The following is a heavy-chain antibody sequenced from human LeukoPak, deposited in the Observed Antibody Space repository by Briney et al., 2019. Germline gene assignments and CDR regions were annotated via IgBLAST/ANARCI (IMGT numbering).Heavy chain of an antibody. CDR3: AKDMNSYGSGSSYNPWGPFDS. J-gene: IGHJ4*02. CDR1: GFTFDNYA. CDR2: IAWNSGNT. Sequence: GGSLRLSCAASGFTFDNYAMHWVRQAPGKGLEWVSGIAWNSGNTGFADSVEGRFTISGDNAENSLYLQMNSLTPEDTAFYFCAKDMNSYGSGSSYNPWGPFDSWGQGTLVTVSS. D-gene: IGHD3-10*01. V-gene: IGHV3-9*01.